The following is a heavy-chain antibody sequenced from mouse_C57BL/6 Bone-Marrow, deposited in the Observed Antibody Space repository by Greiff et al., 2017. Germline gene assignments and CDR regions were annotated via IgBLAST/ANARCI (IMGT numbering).Heavy chain of an antibody. J-gene: IGHJ4*01. D-gene: IGHD2-4*01. Sequence: EVKLQESGPGLVKPSQSLSLTCSVTGYSITSGYYWNWIRQFPGNKLEWMGYISYDGSNNYNPSLKNRISITRDTSKNQFFLKLNSVTTEDTATYYCARRGYYDYHGLYAMDYWGQGTSVTVSS. CDR2: ISYDGSN. CDR3: ARRGYYDYHGLYAMDY. CDR1: GYSITSGYY. V-gene: IGHV3-6*01.